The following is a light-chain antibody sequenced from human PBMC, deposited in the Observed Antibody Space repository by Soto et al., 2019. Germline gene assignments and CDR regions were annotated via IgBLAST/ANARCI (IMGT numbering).Light chain of an antibody. CDR2: EVN. J-gene: IGLJ2*01. CDR3: TSYGGRDNLI. V-gene: IGLV2-8*01. Sequence: QSVLTQPPSASGSPGHSVTISCTETSSDIGAYNYVSWFQQHPGEAPKLIISEVNKRPSGVPNRFSGSKSGNTASLTVSGLQAEDEADYYCTSYGGRDNLIFGGGTKLTVL. CDR1: SSDIGAYNY.